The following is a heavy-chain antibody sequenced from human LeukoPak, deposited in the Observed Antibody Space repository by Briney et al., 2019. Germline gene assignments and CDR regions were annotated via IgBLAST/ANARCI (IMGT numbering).Heavy chain of an antibody. CDR2: INPNSGGT. V-gene: IGHV1-2*02. CDR1: GYTFTGYY. CDR3: ARSRSVPAGRFDP. D-gene: IGHD2-2*01. J-gene: IGHJ5*02. Sequence: ASVKVSCKASGYTFTGYYMRWVRQAPGQGLEWMGWINPNSGGTNYAQKFQGRVTMTRDTSISTAYMELSRLRSDDTAVYYCARSRSVPAGRFDPWGQGTLVTVSS.